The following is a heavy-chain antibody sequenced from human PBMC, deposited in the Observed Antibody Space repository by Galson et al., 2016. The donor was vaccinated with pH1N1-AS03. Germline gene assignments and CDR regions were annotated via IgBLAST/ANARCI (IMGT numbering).Heavy chain of an antibody. CDR1: GFTFSSSA. CDR3: AAWGYIPNTHGLDV. D-gene: IGHD5-12*01. Sequence: SLRLSCAASGFTFSSSAMTWVRQAPGKGLNWVSYISANADSTYYADSVKGRFTISREYAKNSLYLQMNSLRAEDTAVYYCAAWGYIPNTHGLDVWGRGTTVTVSS. CDR2: ISANADST. J-gene: IGHJ6*04. V-gene: IGHV3-23*01.